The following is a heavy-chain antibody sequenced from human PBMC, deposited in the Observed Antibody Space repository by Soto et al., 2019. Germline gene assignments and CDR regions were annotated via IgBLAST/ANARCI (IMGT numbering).Heavy chain of an antibody. CDR3: AKRRGAGGHFDY. J-gene: IGHJ4*02. CDR1: GFXFXXYA. Sequence: DVQLLESGGGLVQPEGXLRLSCAASGFXFXXYAMGWVRQGPGKGLEWVAVVSIGGSTHYADSVRGRFTISRDNSKNTLSLQMNSLTAEDTAVYFCAKRRGAGGHFDYWGQGALVTVSS. CDR2: VSIGGST. D-gene: IGHD2-15*01. V-gene: IGHV3-23*01.